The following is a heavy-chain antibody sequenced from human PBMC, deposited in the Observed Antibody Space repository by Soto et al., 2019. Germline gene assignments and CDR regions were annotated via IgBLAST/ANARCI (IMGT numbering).Heavy chain of an antibody. CDR1: GFTFSSYG. V-gene: IGHV3-30*18. D-gene: IGHD3-3*01. J-gene: IGHJ6*02. CDR2: ISYDGSNK. Sequence: GGSLRLSCAASGFTFSSYGMHWVRQAPGKGLEWVAVISYDGSNKYYADSVKGRFTISRDNSKNTLYLQMNSLRAEDTAVYYCAKGNFGVVIYYYYGMDVWGQGTTVTVSS. CDR3: AKGNFGVVIYYYYGMDV.